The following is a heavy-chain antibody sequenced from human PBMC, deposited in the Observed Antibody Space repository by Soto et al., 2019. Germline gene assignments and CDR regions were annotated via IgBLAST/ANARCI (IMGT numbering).Heavy chain of an antibody. CDR1: GGSISSYY. CDR3: ARAEPNYDFWRDYPKWFDS. J-gene: IGHJ5*01. D-gene: IGHD3-3*01. Sequence: PSETLSLTCSASGGSISSYYWSWIRQPPGKGLEWIGYIYYTGGTNYSPSLKSRVTISVDTSKNQFSLKLSSVTAADTAVYYCARAEPNYDFWRDYPKWFDSWGQGILVTVSS. V-gene: IGHV4-59*01. CDR2: IYYTGGT.